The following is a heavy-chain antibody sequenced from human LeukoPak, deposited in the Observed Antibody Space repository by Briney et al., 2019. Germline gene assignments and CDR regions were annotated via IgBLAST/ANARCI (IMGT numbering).Heavy chain of an antibody. J-gene: IGHJ4*02. D-gene: IGHD3-22*01. CDR2: INHSGST. CDR1: GGSFSGYY. CDR3: ASEMYYYDSSGYSRFDY. Sequence: SETLSLTCAVYGGSFSGYYWSWIRQPPGKGLEWIGEINHSGSTNYNPSLKSRVTISVDTSKNQFSLKLSSVTAADTAVYYCASEMYYYDSSGYSRFDYWGQGTLVTVSS. V-gene: IGHV4-34*01.